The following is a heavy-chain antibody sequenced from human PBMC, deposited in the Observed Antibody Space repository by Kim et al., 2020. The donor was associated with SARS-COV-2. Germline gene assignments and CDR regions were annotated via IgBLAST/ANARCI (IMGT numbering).Heavy chain of an antibody. D-gene: IGHD5-12*01. CDR1: GGSISSSSYY. CDR2: IYYSGST. J-gene: IGHJ3*02. CDR3: ARRCGDIVATTTCSDAFDI. V-gene: IGHV4-39*01. Sequence: SETLSLTCTVSGGSISSSSYYWGWIRQPPGKGLEWIGSIYYSGSTYYNPSLKSRVTISVDTSKNQFSLKLSSVTAAYTAVYYCARRCGDIVATTTCSDAFDIWGQGTRFTVSS.